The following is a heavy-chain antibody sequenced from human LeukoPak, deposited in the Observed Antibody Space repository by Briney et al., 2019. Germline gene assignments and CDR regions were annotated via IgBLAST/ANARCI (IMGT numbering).Heavy chain of an antibody. D-gene: IGHD5-18*01. J-gene: IGHJ4*02. V-gene: IGHV1-46*01. CDR2: INPSGGST. Sequence: ASVTVSCKASGYIFTSYYIHCVRQAPGQGLEWMGIINPSGGSTNYAEKFQGRVTMTRDTSTSTVYMELSSLRSEDTAVYYCARGENSYDHWGQGTLVTVSS. CDR3: ARGENSYDH. CDR1: GYIFTSYY.